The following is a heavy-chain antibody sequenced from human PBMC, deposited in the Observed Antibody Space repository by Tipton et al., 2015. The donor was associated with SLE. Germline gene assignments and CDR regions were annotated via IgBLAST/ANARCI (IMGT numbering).Heavy chain of an antibody. D-gene: IGHD6-19*01. CDR3: ARDGSGWEAFDY. V-gene: IGHV1-18*01. CDR1: GYTFTSYG. Sequence: QLVQSGAEVKKPGASVKVSCKASGYTFTSYGINWVRQAPGQGLEWMGWISPYNGNTHLSQNLQGRLTLATDTSTTTAYMELRSLRSDDTAVYYCARDGSGWEAFDYWGLGTLVTVSS. CDR2: ISPYNGNT. J-gene: IGHJ4*02.